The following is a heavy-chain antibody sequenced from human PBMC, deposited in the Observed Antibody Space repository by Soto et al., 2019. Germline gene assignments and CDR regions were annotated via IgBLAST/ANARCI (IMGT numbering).Heavy chain of an antibody. CDR3: GRAGFWNIDS. V-gene: IGHV4-4*02. CDR1: DESMSKDLW. Sequence: PXETLCLTCVVSDESMSKDLWRYWVRPPPVQGLAWIGEVQHPKGALYDPALRSRVTVSADLFNSKIFLEVHSLGAADTAGYYCGRAGFWNIDSWGQGPPVTVSS. J-gene: IGHJ1*01. CDR2: VQHPKGA. D-gene: IGHD1-1*01.